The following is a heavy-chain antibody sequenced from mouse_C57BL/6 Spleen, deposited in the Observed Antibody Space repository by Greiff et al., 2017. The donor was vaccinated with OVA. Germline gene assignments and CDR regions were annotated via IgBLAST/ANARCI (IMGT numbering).Heavy chain of an antibody. CDR3: TREGAGTWSFDY. V-gene: IGHV5-9-1*02. CDR1: GFTFSSYA. CDR2: ISSGGDYI. J-gene: IGHJ2*01. D-gene: IGHD4-1*01. Sequence: EVKLVESGEGLVKPGGSLKLSCAASGFTFSSYAMSWVRQTPEKRLEWVAYISSGGDYIYYADTVKGRFTISRDNARNTLYLQMSSLKSEDTAMYYCTREGAGTWSFDYWGQGTTLTVSS.